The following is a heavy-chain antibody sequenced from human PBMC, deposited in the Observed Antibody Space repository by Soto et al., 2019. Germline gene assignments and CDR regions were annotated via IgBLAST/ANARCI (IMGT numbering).Heavy chain of an antibody. CDR3: ARDGPTGQLVLGMDV. CDR2: INSDGSST. Sequence: PGGSLRLSCAASGFTFSSYWMHWVRQAPGKGLVWVSRINSDGSSTSYADSVKGRFTISRDNAKNTLYLQMNSLRAEDTAVYYCARDGPTGQLVLGMDVWGQGTTVTVSS. V-gene: IGHV3-74*01. J-gene: IGHJ6*02. CDR1: GFTFSSYW. D-gene: IGHD6-13*01.